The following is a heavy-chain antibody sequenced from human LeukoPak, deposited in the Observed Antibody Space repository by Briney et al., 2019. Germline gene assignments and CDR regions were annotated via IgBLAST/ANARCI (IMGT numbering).Heavy chain of an antibody. CDR1: GFAFSTYS. J-gene: IGHJ4*02. CDR3: ATDQGSSWRTGLDN. Sequence: GGSLRLSCAASGFAFSTYSMNWVRQAPGEGLEWVSSISSGSTYIYYADLVKGRFTISRDNAKNSLFLQMNSLRADDTAVYYCATDQGSSWRTGLDNWGQGTLVTVSS. V-gene: IGHV3-21*01. CDR2: ISSGSTYI. D-gene: IGHD6-13*01.